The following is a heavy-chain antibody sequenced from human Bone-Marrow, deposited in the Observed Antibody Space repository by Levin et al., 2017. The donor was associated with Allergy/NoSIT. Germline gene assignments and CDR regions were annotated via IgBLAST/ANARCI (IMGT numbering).Heavy chain of an antibody. CDR1: GYTFTSYG. J-gene: IGHJ5*02. D-gene: IGHD2-2*01. CDR3: ARARSWGYCSSTSCFEVHYTWEGGANWFDP. V-gene: IGHV1-18*01. Sequence: ASVKVSCKASGYTFTSYGISWVRQAPGQGLEWMGWISAYNGNTNYAQKLQGRVTMTTDTSTSTAYMELRSLRSDDTAVYYCARARSWGYCSSTSCFEVHYTWEGGANWFDPWGQGTLVTVSS. CDR2: ISAYNGNT.